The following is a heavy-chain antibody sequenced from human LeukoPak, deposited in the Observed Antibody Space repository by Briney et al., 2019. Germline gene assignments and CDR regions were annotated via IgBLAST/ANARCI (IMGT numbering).Heavy chain of an antibody. V-gene: IGHV4-59*12. J-gene: IGHJ6*03. CDR1: GGSISSYY. Sequence: SETLSLTCTVSGGSISSYYWGWIRQPPGKGLEWIGYIYYSGSTNYNPSLKSRVTISVDTSKNQFFLKLSSVTAADTAVYYCARKAVAGNPYYYYMDVWGKGTTVTVSS. D-gene: IGHD6-19*01. CDR3: ARKAVAGNPYYYYMDV. CDR2: IYYSGST.